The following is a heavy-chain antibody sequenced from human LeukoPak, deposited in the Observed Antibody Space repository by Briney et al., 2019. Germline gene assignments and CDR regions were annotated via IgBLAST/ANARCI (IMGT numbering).Heavy chain of an antibody. D-gene: IGHD1-26*01. J-gene: IGHJ1*01. Sequence: ASETLSLTCTVSGGSISSSSYYWGWIRQPPGKGLEWIGSIYYSGSTYYNPSLKSRVTISVDTSKNQFSLKLSSVTAADTAVYYCARGFIVGAASHFQHWGQGTLVTVSS. V-gene: IGHV4-39*01. CDR1: GGSISSSSYY. CDR2: IYYSGST. CDR3: ARGFIVGAASHFQH.